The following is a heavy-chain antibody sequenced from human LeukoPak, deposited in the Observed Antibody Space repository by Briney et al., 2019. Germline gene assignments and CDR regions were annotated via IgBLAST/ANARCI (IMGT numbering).Heavy chain of an antibody. Sequence: GGSLRLSRAASGFTFSSYAMSWVRQAPGKGLEWVSAISGSGGSTYYADSVKGRFTISRDNSKNTLYLQMNSLRAEDTAVYYCAKNAWYYYDSSGFDYWGQGTLVTVSS. D-gene: IGHD3-22*01. J-gene: IGHJ4*02. CDR2: ISGSGGST. V-gene: IGHV3-23*01. CDR3: AKNAWYYYDSSGFDY. CDR1: GFTFSSYA.